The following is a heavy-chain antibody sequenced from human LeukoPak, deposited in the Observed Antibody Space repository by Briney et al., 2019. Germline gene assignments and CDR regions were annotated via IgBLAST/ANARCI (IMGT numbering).Heavy chain of an antibody. J-gene: IGHJ4*02. Sequence: PGGSLRLSCEDSGFSSADYGMSWVRQLPGKGLEWVAGINWDGGNRFYADSVKGRFIITRDHAKNSLFLKMNSLRVEDTALYYCTRDLSSNWYNFAYWGQGALVIVSS. CDR1: GFSSADYG. D-gene: IGHD6-13*01. CDR3: TRDLSSNWYNFAY. V-gene: IGHV3-20*04. CDR2: INWDGGNR.